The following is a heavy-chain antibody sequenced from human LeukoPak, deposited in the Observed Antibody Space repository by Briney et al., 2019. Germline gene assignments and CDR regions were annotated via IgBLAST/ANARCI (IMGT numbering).Heavy chain of an antibody. J-gene: IGHJ6*02. V-gene: IGHV2-70*11. CDR3: ARSSRDHYYNYGMDV. CDR1: GFSLSTSGMC. Sequence: SGPTLVNPTQTLTLTCTFSGFSLSTSGMCVSWIRQPPGKALDWLARIDWDDDRYYNTSLKTRLTISKDTSKNQVVLTMTNMDPVDTATYYCARSSRDHYYNYGMDVWGQGTTVTVSS. CDR2: IDWDDDR. D-gene: IGHD5-24*01.